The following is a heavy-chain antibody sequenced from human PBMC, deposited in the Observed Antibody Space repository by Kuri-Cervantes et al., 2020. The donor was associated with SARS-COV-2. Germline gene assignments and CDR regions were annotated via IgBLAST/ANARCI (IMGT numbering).Heavy chain of an antibody. CDR3: ARDPRLADYFDY. Sequence: SLKISCAASGFTFDDYAMHWVRQAPGKGLEWVSGISWNSGSIGYADSVKGRFTISRDNAKNSLYLQMNSLRAEDTAVYYCARDPRLADYFDYWGQGTLVTVSS. CDR1: GFTFDDYA. V-gene: IGHV3-9*01. J-gene: IGHJ4*02. D-gene: IGHD6-19*01. CDR2: ISWNSGSI.